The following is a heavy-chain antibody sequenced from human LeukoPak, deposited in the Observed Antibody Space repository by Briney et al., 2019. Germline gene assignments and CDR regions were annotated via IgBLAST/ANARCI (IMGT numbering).Heavy chain of an antibody. V-gene: IGHV3-23*01. CDR2: IDISGGST. CDR3: ANEVRPNDY. CDR1: GFTFDNYA. J-gene: IGHJ4*02. D-gene: IGHD1-1*01. Sequence: QPGGSLRLSCAASGFTFDNYAMCWVRQAPGKGLEWVASIDISGGSTYYEDSVQGRFTISRDNSKNTLYSEMNSLRVEDTALYYCANEVRPNDYWGQGTLVTVSP.